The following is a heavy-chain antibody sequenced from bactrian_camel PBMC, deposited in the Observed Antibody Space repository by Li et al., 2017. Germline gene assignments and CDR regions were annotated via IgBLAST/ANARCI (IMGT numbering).Heavy chain of an antibody. D-gene: IGHD4*01. CDR3: AKGRYESSIASIGD. CDR1: GFTFRSYA. CDR2: INSGGDST. Sequence: DVQLVESGGGLVQPGGSLRLSCATSGFTFRSYAMIWVRQAPGKGLEWVSAINSGGDSTYYADSVKGRFTISRDNAKNMVYLQLNSLKTEDMAMYYCAKGRYESSIASIGDWGQGTQVTVS. V-gene: IGHV3S40*01. J-gene: IGHJ4*01.